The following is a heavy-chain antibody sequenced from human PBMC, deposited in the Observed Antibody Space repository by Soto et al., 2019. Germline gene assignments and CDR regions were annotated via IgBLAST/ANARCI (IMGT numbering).Heavy chain of an antibody. CDR3: ATRITVFGLLIPPFDP. D-gene: IGHD3-3*01. J-gene: IGHJ5*02. CDR1: GFTFRSYS. CDR2: ISTSSSFI. Sequence: GESLKISCAGSGFTFRSYSMTWVRQAPGKGLEWVASISTSSSFIYYGDSVKGRFTISRGNDKNSVFLQMNSLRAEDTAIYYCATRITVFGLLIPPFDPWGQGTQVTVS. V-gene: IGHV3-21*01.